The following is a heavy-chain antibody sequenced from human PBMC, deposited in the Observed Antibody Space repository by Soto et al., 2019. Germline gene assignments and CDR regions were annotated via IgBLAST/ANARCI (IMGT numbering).Heavy chain of an antibody. V-gene: IGHV4-59*01. CDR2: IYYSGST. D-gene: IGHD2-21*02. Sequence: KPSETLSLTCTVSGGSISSYYWSWIRQPPGKGLEWIGYIYYSGSTNYNPSLKSRVTISVDTSKNQFSLKLSSVTAADTAVYYCARAVVVTAIQGKNWFDPWGQGTLVTVSS. CDR1: GGSISSYY. J-gene: IGHJ5*02. CDR3: ARAVVVTAIQGKNWFDP.